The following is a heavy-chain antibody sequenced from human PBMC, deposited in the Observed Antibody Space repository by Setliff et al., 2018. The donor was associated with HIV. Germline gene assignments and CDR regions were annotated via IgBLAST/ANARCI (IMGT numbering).Heavy chain of an antibody. V-gene: IGHV4-61*09. CDR2: IYTSGST. D-gene: IGHD3-10*01. J-gene: IGHJ5*02. CDR1: GGSISSGSYY. CDR3: ARERSALLWKNWFDP. Sequence: SETLSLTCTVSGGSISSGSYYWSWIRQPAGKGLEWIGHIYTSGSTNYNPSLKSRVTISVDASKNQFSLKLSSVTAADTAGYYCARERSALLWKNWFDPWGQGTLVTVSS.